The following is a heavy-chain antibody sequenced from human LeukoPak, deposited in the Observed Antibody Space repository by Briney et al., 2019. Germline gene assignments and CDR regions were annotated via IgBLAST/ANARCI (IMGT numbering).Heavy chain of an antibody. CDR3: STVSPYYGSGTTSPDS. CDR2: IKSKTDGGKT. J-gene: IGHJ4*02. CDR1: GFPFSNAW. D-gene: IGHD3-10*01. V-gene: IGHV3-15*01. Sequence: HGGSLRLSCAASGFPFSNAWMSWVRQAPGKGLEWVGRIKSKTDGGKTDYAAPVQGRFSISRDDSENTLYLQMNGLNTEDTAVYYCSTVSPYYGSGTTSPDSWGQGTLVVVSS.